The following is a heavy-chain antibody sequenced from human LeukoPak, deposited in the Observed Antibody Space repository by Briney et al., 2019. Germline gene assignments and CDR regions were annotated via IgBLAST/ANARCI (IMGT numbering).Heavy chain of an antibody. D-gene: IGHD3-10*01. CDR3: ARHYRGGSLLWFRELLAFDY. V-gene: IGHV4-39*01. J-gene: IGHJ4*02. Sequence: SETLSLTCTVSGGSISSSSYYWGWIRQPPGKGLEWIGSIYYSGSTYYNPSLKSRVTISVGTSKNQFSLKLSSVTAADTAVYYCARHYRGGSLLWFRELLAFDYWGQGTLVTVSS. CDR1: GGSISSSSYY. CDR2: IYYSGST.